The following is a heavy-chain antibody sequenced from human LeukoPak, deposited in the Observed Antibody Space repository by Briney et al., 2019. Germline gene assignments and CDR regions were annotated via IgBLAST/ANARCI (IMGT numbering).Heavy chain of an antibody. CDR3: ARGGDTVTYLDY. J-gene: IGHJ4*02. Sequence: SVKVSCKASGGTFSSYAISWVRQAPGQGLEWMGGIIPIFGTANYAQKFQGRVTITADESTSTAYMELSSLRSEDTAVYYCARGGDTVTYLDYWGQGTLVTVSS. CDR2: IIPIFGTA. D-gene: IGHD4-17*01. V-gene: IGHV1-69*13. CDR1: GGTFSSYA.